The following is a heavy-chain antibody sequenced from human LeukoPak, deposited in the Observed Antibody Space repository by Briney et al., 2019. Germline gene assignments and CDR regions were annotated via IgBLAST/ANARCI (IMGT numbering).Heavy chain of an antibody. J-gene: IGHJ4*02. D-gene: IGHD1-26*01. Sequence: GGSLRLSCAASGLTPSRCGMSWVRQAPGKGLEWVSSISSSGSYIYYADSVKGRFTISRDNAKNSLYLQMNSLRAEDTAVYYCARDELHTGTYFPFDYWGQGTLVTVSS. CDR3: ARDELHTGTYFPFDY. V-gene: IGHV3-21*01. CDR1: GLTPSRCG. CDR2: ISSSGSYI.